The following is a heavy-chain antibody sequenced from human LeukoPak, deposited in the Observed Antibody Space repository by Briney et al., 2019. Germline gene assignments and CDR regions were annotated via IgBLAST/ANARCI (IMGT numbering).Heavy chain of an antibody. CDR1: GFTFSNAW. J-gene: IGHJ4*02. Sequence: GGSLRLSCAASGFTFSNAWMSWVRQAPGKGLEWVGRIKRKTDSGTTDYAAPVKGRFTISRDDSKNTLYLQMNSLKTEDTAVYYCTTDILEWEQYDYWGQGTLVTVSS. CDR3: TTDILEWEQYDY. D-gene: IGHD1-26*01. V-gene: IGHV3-15*01. CDR2: IKRKTDSGTT.